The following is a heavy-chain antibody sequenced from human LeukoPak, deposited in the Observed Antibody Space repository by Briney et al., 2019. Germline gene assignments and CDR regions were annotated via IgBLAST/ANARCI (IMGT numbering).Heavy chain of an antibody. J-gene: IGHJ3*02. V-gene: IGHV3-48*03. Sequence: GGSLRLSCAASGFTFSSYEMNWVRQAPGKGLEWVSYISSSGSTIYYADSVKGRFTISRDNAKNSLYLQMNSLRAEDTAVYYRAREPPGYCSSTSCYETGDAFDIWGQGTMVTVSP. CDR1: GFTFSSYE. D-gene: IGHD2-2*03. CDR3: AREPPGYCSSTSCYETGDAFDI. CDR2: ISSSGSTI.